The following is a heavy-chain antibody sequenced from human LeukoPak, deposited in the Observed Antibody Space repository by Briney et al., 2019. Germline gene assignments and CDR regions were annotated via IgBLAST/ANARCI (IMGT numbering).Heavy chain of an antibody. CDR1: GFTFSSYW. V-gene: IGHV3-7*01. J-gene: IGHJ4*02. D-gene: IGHD5-18*01. Sequence: GGSLRLSCTASGFTFSSYWMSWVRQAPGKGLEWVANIKKDGSEKYSVDSVKGRFTISRDNAKTPLYLQMNSLRAEDTAVYYCARHLSGVTGYTYGRGIDYWGQGTLVTVSS. CDR3: ARHLSGVTGYTYGRGIDY. CDR2: IKKDGSEK.